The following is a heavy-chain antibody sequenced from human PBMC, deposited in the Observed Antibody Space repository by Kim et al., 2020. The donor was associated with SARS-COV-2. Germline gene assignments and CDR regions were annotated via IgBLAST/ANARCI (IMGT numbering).Heavy chain of an antibody. D-gene: IGHD3-9*01. Sequence: SVKVSCKASGGTFSSYAISWVRQAPGQGLEWMGGIIPIFGTANYAQKFQGRVTITADESTSTAYMELSSLRSEDTAVYYCARDERDYDILTGPGYFDLWGRGTLVTVSS. CDR1: GGTFSSYA. V-gene: IGHV1-69*13. J-gene: IGHJ2*01. CDR3: ARDERDYDILTGPGYFDL. CDR2: IIPIFGTA.